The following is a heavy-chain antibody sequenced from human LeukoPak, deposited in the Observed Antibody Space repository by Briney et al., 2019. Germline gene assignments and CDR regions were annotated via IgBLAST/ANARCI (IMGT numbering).Heavy chain of an antibody. V-gene: IGHV3-15*01. Sequence: GGSLRLSCAASGFTFSNAWMSWVRQTPGKGLEWVGRIKSKNDDGTTDYAAPVKGRFTISRDDSKNTLYLQMNSLKTEDTAVYYCARDYDVLTAYPPTQLFDPWGQGTLVTVSS. CDR3: ARDYDVLTAYPPTQLFDP. J-gene: IGHJ5*02. CDR1: GFTFSNAW. CDR2: IKSKNDDGTT. D-gene: IGHD3-9*01.